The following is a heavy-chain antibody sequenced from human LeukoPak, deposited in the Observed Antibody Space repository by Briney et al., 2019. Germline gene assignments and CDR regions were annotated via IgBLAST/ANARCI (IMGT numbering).Heavy chain of an antibody. CDR2: INWNGGST. D-gene: IGHD2-8*01. V-gene: IGHV3-20*04. CDR3: ARANLLAVYPFDI. CDR1: GFTFDDYG. Sequence: GGSLRLSCAASGFTFDDYGMSWVRHAPGKGLEGVSGINWNGGSTVYADSVKGRFTISRNNAKISLFLQMHSERTADTSLYYCARANLLAVYPFDIWGQGTMVTVSS. J-gene: IGHJ3*02.